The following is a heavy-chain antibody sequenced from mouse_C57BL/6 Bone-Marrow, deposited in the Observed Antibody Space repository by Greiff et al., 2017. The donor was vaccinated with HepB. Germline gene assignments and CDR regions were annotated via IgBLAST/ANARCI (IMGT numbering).Heavy chain of an antibody. Sequence: EVQLVESGGDLVKPGGSLKLSCAASGFTFSSYGMSWVRQTPDKRLEWVATISSGGSYTYYPDSVKGRFTISRDNAKNTLYLQISSLKSEDTAMYYCARHDYGGYFDVWGRGTTVTVSS. CDR1: GFTFSSYG. CDR2: ISSGGSYT. V-gene: IGHV5-6*01. J-gene: IGHJ1*03. D-gene: IGHD1-1*01. CDR3: ARHDYGGYFDV.